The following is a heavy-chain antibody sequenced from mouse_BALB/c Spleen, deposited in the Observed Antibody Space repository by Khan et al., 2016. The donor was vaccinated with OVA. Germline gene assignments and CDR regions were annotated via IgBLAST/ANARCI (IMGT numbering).Heavy chain of an antibody. D-gene: IGHD2-3*01. CDR2: IWAGGST. J-gene: IGHJ4*01. Sequence: QVQLKESGPGLVAPSQSPSITCTVSGFSLTSYGVNWVRQPPGKGLEWLGVIWAGGSTNYNSALMSRLSICHNNSKSQVFLTRNSLQTSNTAMYCCARFYDPYYAMDYWGQGTSVTVSA. CDR1: GFSLTSYG. CDR3: ARFYDPYYAMDY. V-gene: IGHV2-9*02.